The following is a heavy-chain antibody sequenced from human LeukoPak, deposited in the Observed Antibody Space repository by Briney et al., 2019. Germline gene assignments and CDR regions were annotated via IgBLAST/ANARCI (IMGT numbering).Heavy chain of an antibody. CDR3: ARSGGYCSSTSCHWYFDL. CDR2: INHSGST. J-gene: IGHJ2*01. D-gene: IGHD2-2*01. Sequence: SETLSLTCAVYGGSFSGYYWSWIRQPPGKGLEWIGEINHSGSTNYNPSLKSRVTISVDTSKNQFSLKLSSVTAADTAVYYCARSGGYCSSTSCHWYFDLWGRGTLVTVSS. V-gene: IGHV4-34*01. CDR1: GGSFSGYY.